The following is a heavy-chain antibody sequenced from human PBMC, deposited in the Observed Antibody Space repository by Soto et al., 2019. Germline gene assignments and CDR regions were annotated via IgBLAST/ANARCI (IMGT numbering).Heavy chain of an antibody. CDR2: INHSGST. CDR3: ALNLWGSYRPRGFDP. J-gene: IGHJ5*02. V-gene: IGHV4-34*01. Sequence: QVQLQQWGAGLLKPSETLSLTCAVYGGSFSGYYWSWIRQPPGKGLEWIGEINHSGSTNYNPSLKSRVTISVDTSKNHFSLKLSSVTAADTAVYYCALNLWGSYRPRGFDPWGQGTLVTVSS. D-gene: IGHD3-16*02. CDR1: GGSFSGYY.